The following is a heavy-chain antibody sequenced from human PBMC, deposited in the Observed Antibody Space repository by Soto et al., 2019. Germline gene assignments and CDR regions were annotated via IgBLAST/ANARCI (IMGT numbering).Heavy chain of an antibody. CDR1: GFTFSSYS. V-gene: IGHV3-21*01. CDR3: ARDYYDSSGYLAFLDY. CDR2: ISSSSSYI. J-gene: IGHJ4*02. D-gene: IGHD3-22*01. Sequence: PGGSLRLSCAASGFTFSSYSMNWVRQAPGKGLEWVSSISSSSSYIYYADSVKGRSTISRDNAKNSLYLQMNSLRAEDTAVYYCARDYYDSSGYLAFLDYWGQGTLVTVSS.